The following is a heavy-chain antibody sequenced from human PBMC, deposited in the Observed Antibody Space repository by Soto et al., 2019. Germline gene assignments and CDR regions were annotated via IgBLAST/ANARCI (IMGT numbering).Heavy chain of an antibody. J-gene: IGHJ6*02. CDR2: IIPIFGTA. Sequence: QVQLVQSGAEVKKTGSSVKVSCKASGGTFSSYAISWVRQAPGQGLEWMGGIIPIFGTANYAQKFQGRVTITADESTSTAYMELSSLRSEDTAVYYCARSSPLQHYYYYGMDVWGQGTTVTVSS. CDR3: ARSSPLQHYYYYGMDV. V-gene: IGHV1-69*13. CDR1: GGTFSSYA. D-gene: IGHD4-4*01.